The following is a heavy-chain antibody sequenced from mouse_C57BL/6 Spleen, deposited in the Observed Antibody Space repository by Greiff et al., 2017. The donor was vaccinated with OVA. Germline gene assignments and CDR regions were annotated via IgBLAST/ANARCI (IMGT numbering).Heavy chain of an antibody. J-gene: IGHJ2*01. D-gene: IGHD1-1*01. Sequence: VKLQESGPGLVAPSQSLSITCTVSGFSLTSYAISWVRQPPGKGLEWLGVIWTGGGTNYNSALKSRLSISKDNSKSQVFLKMNSLQTDDTARYYCARTVYYYGSSGEFDYWGQGTTLTVSS. V-gene: IGHV2-9-1*01. CDR2: IWTGGGT. CDR3: ARTVYYYGSSGEFDY. CDR1: GFSLTSYA.